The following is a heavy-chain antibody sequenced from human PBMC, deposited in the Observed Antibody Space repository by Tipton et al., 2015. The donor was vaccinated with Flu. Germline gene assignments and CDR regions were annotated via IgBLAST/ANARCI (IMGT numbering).Heavy chain of an antibody. D-gene: IGHD4-11*01. CDR3: ARRDYSNYVSDPKSWFDP. CDR2: VYYSGYT. J-gene: IGHJ5*02. CDR1: DDSIGSSSYY. Sequence: TLSLTCTASDDSIGSSSYYWGWIRQPPGKGLEWIGSVYYSGYTSYNPTLKSRATISIDTSKNQFSLKVFSVTAADTAVYYCARRDYSNYVSDPKSWFDPWGQGILVTVSS. V-gene: IGHV4-39*01.